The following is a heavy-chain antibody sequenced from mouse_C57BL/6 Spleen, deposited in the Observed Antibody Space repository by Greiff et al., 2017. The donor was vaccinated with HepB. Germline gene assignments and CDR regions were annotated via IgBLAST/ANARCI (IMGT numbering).Heavy chain of an antibody. CDR2: ISDGGSYT. V-gene: IGHV5-4*01. CDR3: ARDQETYINSPYTLDS. J-gene: IGHJ2*01. CDR1: GFTFSSYA. D-gene: IGHD2-5*01. Sequence: EVHLVESGGGLVKPGGSLKLSCAASGFTFSSYAMSWVRQTPEKRLEWVATISDGGSYTYYPDNVKGRFTISRDNAKNNLYLQMSHLKSEDTAMYYGARDQETYINSPYTLDSGGQGTTLTVSS.